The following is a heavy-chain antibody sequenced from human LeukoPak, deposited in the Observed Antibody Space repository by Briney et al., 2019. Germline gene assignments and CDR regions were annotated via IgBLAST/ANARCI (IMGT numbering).Heavy chain of an antibody. CDR1: GFTFSSYA. CDR2: ISYDGSNK. J-gene: IGHJ4*02. CDR3: ARSGGSI. D-gene: IGHD1-26*01. Sequence: GGSLRLSCAASGFTFSSYAMHWVRQAPGKGLEWVAVISYDGSNKYYADSVKGRFTISRDNSKNTLYLQMNSLRAEDTAVYYCARSGGSIWGQGTLVTVSS. V-gene: IGHV3-30*04.